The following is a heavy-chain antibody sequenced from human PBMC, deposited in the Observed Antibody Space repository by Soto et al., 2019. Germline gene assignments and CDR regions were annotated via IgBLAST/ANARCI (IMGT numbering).Heavy chain of an antibody. Sequence: GGSLRLSCAASGFTFDDYTMHWVRQAPGKGLEWVSAISWDGGSTYYADSVKGRFTISRDNPKNTLYLQMNSLRAEDTAVYYCANLGSWFDPWGQGTLVTVSS. CDR2: ISWDGGST. CDR3: ANLGSWFDP. CDR1: GFTFDDYT. J-gene: IGHJ5*02. V-gene: IGHV3-23*01.